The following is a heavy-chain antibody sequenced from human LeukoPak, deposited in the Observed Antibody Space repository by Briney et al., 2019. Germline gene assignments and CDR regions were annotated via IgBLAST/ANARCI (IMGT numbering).Heavy chain of an antibody. CDR2: IYSGGST. D-gene: IGHD5-12*01. V-gene: IGHV3-53*01. J-gene: IGHJ5*01. CDR3: AKLRGYIYGEVDS. Sequence: GGSLRLSCAASGFTVSSNYMSWVRQAPGKGLEWVSVIYSGGSTYYADSVKGRFTISRGNSENTLYLQMNSLRAEDTAVYYCAKLRGYIYGEVDSWGQGTLVTVSS. CDR1: GFTVSSNY.